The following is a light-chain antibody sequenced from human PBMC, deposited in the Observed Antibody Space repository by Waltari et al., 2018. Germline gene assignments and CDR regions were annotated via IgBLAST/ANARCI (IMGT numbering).Light chain of an antibody. CDR3: SSYSASSTLVV. CDR1: SSDVGGYNY. V-gene: IGLV2-14*03. CDR2: TFS. Sequence: QSALTQPASVSGSPGQSITISCTGTSSDVGGYNYVSWYHQHPGKAPKLMIYTFSYRPSGVSSRFSGSQSGNAASLTISGLQAEDEGDYYCSSYSASSTLVVFGGGTKLTVL. J-gene: IGLJ2*01.